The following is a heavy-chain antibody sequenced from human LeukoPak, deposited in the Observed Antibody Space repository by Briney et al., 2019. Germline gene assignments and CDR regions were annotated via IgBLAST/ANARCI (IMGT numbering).Heavy chain of an antibody. Sequence: PSETLSLTCTVSGGSISSGSYYWSWIRQPAGKGLEWIGRIYTSGSTNYNPSLKSRVTISVDTSKNQFSLKLSSVTAADTAVYYCARGPVVPAAADGSYFDYWGQGTLVTVSS. CDR1: GGSISSGSYY. CDR2: IYTSGST. CDR3: ARGPVVPAAADGSYFDY. D-gene: IGHD2-2*01. J-gene: IGHJ4*02. V-gene: IGHV4-61*02.